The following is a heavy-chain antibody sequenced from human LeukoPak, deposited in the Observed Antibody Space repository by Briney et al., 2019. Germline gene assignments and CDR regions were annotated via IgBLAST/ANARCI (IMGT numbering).Heavy chain of an antibody. CDR3: ARVACSGGSCHLGYFDL. CDR1: GFIFSSYG. J-gene: IGHJ2*01. Sequence: GRSLRLSCAASGFIFSSYGMHWVRQAPGKGLEWVAVIWYDGSNKYYADSMKGRFTISRDNFKNTLYLQMNSLRAEDTAVYYCARVACSGGSCHLGYFDLWGRGTLVTVSS. V-gene: IGHV3-33*01. CDR2: IWYDGSNK. D-gene: IGHD2-15*01.